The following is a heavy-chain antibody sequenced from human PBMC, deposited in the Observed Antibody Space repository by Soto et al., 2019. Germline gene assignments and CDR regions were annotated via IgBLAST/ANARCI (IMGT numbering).Heavy chain of an antibody. V-gene: IGHV4-39*01. Sequence: QLQLQESGPGLVKPSETLSLNCTVSSGSISSSSYYWAWLRQPPGMGLEWIGSIHDSGSTYYTPSLKSRVTISVDTSRSKFALKMSSLTATDTAGYYCARPVVRGADACDIWGQGTMVTVSS. J-gene: IGHJ3*02. CDR1: SGSISSSSYY. D-gene: IGHD3-10*01. CDR3: ARPVVRGADACDI. CDR2: IHDSGST.